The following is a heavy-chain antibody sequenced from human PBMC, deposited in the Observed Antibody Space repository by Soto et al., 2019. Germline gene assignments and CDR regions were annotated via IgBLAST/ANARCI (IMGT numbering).Heavy chain of an antibody. CDR3: ARDLGDILTGYQDY. Sequence: ASVKVSCKASGYTFTGYYMHWVRQAPGQGLEWMGWINPNSGGTNYAQKFQGRVTMTRDTSISTAYMELSRLRSDDTAVYYCARDLGDILTGYQDYWGQGTLVTVSS. D-gene: IGHD3-9*01. CDR2: INPNSGGT. V-gene: IGHV1-2*02. J-gene: IGHJ4*02. CDR1: GYTFTGYY.